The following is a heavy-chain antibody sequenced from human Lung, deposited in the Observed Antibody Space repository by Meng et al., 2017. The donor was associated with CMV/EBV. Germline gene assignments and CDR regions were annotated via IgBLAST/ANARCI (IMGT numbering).Heavy chain of an antibody. D-gene: IGHD6-6*01. Sequence: SGPXLVKPTGTLTLTCTVSGFSLPTTGMGVDWIRQPPGKALEWLAHIFSNDDKSYSTSLKSRLTISKDTSQSQVVLTMTNMDPVDTATYYCALIGDVAGRPFDFXGQGXLVTVSS. J-gene: IGHJ4*02. V-gene: IGHV2-26*01. CDR3: ALIGDVAGRPFDF. CDR2: IFSNDDK. CDR1: GFSLPTTGMG.